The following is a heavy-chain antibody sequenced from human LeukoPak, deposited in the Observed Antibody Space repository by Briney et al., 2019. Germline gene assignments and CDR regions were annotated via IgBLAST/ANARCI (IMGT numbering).Heavy chain of an antibody. Sequence: GESLKISCKGSGYRFTSYWISWVRQMPGKGLEWMGRIDPSDSYTNYSPSFQGHVTISADKSISTAYLQWSSLKASDTAMYYCARHAEGTHGMDVWGQGTTVTVSS. J-gene: IGHJ6*02. V-gene: IGHV5-10-1*01. CDR2: IDPSDSYT. CDR1: GYRFTSYW. CDR3: ARHAEGTHGMDV. D-gene: IGHD3-10*01.